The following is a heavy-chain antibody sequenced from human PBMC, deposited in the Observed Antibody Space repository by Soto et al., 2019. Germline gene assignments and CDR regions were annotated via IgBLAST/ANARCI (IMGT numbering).Heavy chain of an antibody. V-gene: IGHV3-74*01. D-gene: IGHD3-3*01. J-gene: IGHJ3*01. Sequence: EMQLVESGGGLVQPGGSLRLSCAASGFTFSSPWIHWVRQAPGKGLVWVSRINGDGSSTSYADSVKGRFTISRDDAKRTVYLQMNSLRAEDTAVSYCARGLEEWAKPTVVWGQGTLVTVSS. CDR1: GFTFSSPW. CDR2: INGDGSST. CDR3: ARGLEEWAKPTVV.